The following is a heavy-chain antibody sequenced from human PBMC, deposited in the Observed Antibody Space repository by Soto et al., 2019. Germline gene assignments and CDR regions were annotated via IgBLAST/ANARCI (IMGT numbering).Heavy chain of an antibody. CDR3: ASSSLYGRDV. V-gene: IGHV4-30-4*01. J-gene: IGHJ6*02. CDR1: GGSISSGYYY. Sequence: SETMSLTCSVSGGSISSGYYYWSWIRQPPGKGLEWIGNIYYSGNTYYNPSLKSRLIISIDTFRNQFSLKVGSVTVADTAVYYCASSSLYGRDVWGQGTTVTVS. CDR2: IYYSGNT.